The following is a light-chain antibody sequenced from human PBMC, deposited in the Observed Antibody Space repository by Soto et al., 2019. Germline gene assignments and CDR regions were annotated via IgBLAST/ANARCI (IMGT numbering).Light chain of an antibody. V-gene: IGKV1-5*03. CDR2: KAS. J-gene: IGKJ3*01. CDR3: QQYGNSMVT. Sequence: IRMTQSPSSLSASTGDRVTITCRASQSISGWLAWYQQKPGKAPKLLIYKASSLESGVPSRFSGSGSGTDFTLTISRLEPEDFAVYYCQQYGNSMVTFGPGTKVDIK. CDR1: QSISGW.